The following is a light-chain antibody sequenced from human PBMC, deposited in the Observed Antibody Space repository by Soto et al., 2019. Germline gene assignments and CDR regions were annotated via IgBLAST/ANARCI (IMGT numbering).Light chain of an antibody. V-gene: IGKV3-11*01. Sequence: EILLTQSPATLSLSPGERATLSCRASQDVDSYLAWYQQTPGQAPRLLIYDASNRAPGIPARFSGSGSGTHFTLTISSLAPEDFAVYYCQQRNTWPFTFGPGTKVDIK. J-gene: IGKJ3*01. CDR2: DAS. CDR3: QQRNTWPFT. CDR1: QDVDSY.